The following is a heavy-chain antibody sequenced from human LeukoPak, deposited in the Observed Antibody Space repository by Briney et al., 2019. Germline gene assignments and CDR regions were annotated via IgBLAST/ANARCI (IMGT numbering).Heavy chain of an antibody. D-gene: IGHD3-22*01. CDR2: IYSGGGT. V-gene: IGHV3-66*01. CDR3: ARNYYDSSAYYYFDY. Sequence: GGSLRLSCAASGFTVSNSYMNWVRQAPGKWLEWVSLIYSGGGTYYADSVKGRFTIPRDNSKNTLYLQMNSLRAEDAAVYYCARNYYDSSAYYYFDYWGQGTLVTVSS. CDR1: GFTVSNSY. J-gene: IGHJ4*02.